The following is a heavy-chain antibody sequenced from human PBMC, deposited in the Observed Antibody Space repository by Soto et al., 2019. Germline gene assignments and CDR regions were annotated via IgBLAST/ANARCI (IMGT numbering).Heavy chain of an antibody. CDR1: GFTFSSYA. Sequence: GGSLRLSCAASGFTFSSYAMSWVRQAPGKGLEWVSAISGSGGSTYYADSVNGRFTISRDNSKNTLYLQMNSLRAEDTAVYYCAQGATGTTKFYYYYYGMYVWGQGTTVTVSS. J-gene: IGHJ6*02. V-gene: IGHV3-23*01. D-gene: IGHD1-1*01. CDR3: AQGATGTTKFYYYYYGMYV. CDR2: ISGSGGST.